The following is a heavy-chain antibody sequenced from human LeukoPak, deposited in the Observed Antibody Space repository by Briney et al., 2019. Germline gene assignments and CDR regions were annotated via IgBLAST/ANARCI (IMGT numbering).Heavy chain of an antibody. J-gene: IGHJ4*02. CDR1: GYTFTGYY. Sequence: ASVKVSCKASGYTFTGYYMHWVRQAPGQVLEWMGWINPNSGGTNYAQKFQGRVTMTRDTSISTAYMELSRLRSDDTAVYYCARETTVTTDLDYWGQGTLVTVSS. D-gene: IGHD4-17*01. CDR2: INPNSGGT. CDR3: ARETTVTTDLDY. V-gene: IGHV1-2*02.